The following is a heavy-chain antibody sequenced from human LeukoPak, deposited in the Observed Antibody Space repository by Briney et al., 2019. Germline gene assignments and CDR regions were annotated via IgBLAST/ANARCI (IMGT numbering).Heavy chain of an antibody. CDR3: ATGAKAVAGDGGKYYFDY. Sequence: ASVKVSCKVSGYTLTELSMHWVRQAPGKGLEWMGGFDPEDGETIYAQKFQGRVTMTEDTSTDTAYMELSSLRSEDTAVYYCATGAKAVAGDGGKYYFDYWGQGTLVTVSS. CDR1: GYTLTELS. J-gene: IGHJ4*02. D-gene: IGHD6-19*01. CDR2: FDPEDGET. V-gene: IGHV1-24*01.